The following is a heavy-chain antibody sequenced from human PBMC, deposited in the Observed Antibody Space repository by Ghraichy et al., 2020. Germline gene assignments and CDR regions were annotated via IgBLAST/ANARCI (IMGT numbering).Heavy chain of an antibody. D-gene: IGHD4-23*01. CDR1: GFSFSGYS. CDR2: INSSSRTK. CDR3: ARGSRVVRFYYYDGMDV. Sequence: GGSLRLSCVGSGFSFSGYSMNWVRQSPGKGLEWVSYINSSSRTKYYADSVKGRFTISRDNAQNSLYLQMNSLRDEDTAVYYCARGSRVVRFYYYDGMDVFGQGTTFTVSS. V-gene: IGHV3-48*02. J-gene: IGHJ6*02.